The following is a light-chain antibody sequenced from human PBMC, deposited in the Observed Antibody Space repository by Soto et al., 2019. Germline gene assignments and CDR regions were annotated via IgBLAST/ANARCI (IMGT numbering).Light chain of an antibody. V-gene: IGKV3-11*01. Sequence: EIVLTQSPGTLSLSPGERATLSCRASQSIYKYLTWYQQKPGQAPRLLMYDASNRATGIPARFSGSGSGTDFTLTISSLEPEDFAVYYCQQRSNPWTFGQGTRVEIK. CDR3: QQRSNPWT. J-gene: IGKJ1*01. CDR1: QSIYKY. CDR2: DAS.